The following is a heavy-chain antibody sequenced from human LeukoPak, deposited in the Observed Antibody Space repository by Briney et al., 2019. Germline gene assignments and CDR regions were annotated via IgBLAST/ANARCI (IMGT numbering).Heavy chain of an antibody. CDR1: GGSISSYY. J-gene: IGHJ5*02. Sequence: PPETLSLTCTVSGGSISSYYWSWIRQPPGKGLEWIGYIYYSGSTNYNPSLKSRVTISVDTSKNQFSLKLSSVTAADTAVYYCARGYCSSTSCYRINWFDPWGQGTLVTVSS. CDR2: IYYSGST. D-gene: IGHD2-2*02. V-gene: IGHV4-59*01. CDR3: ARGYCSSTSCYRINWFDP.